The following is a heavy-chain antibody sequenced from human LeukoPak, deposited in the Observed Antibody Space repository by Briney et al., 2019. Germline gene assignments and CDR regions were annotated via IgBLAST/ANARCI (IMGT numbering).Heavy chain of an antibody. Sequence: GGSLRLSCAASGFTFSSYSMNWVRQAPGKGLEWVSYISSSSSTIYYADSVKGRFTISRDNAKNTLYLQMNSLRAEDTAVYYCAKGPSRRFLEWFGGYNWFDPWGQGTLVTVSS. CDR1: GFTFSSYS. J-gene: IGHJ5*02. D-gene: IGHD3-3*01. V-gene: IGHV3-48*04. CDR3: AKGPSRRFLEWFGGYNWFDP. CDR2: ISSSSSTI.